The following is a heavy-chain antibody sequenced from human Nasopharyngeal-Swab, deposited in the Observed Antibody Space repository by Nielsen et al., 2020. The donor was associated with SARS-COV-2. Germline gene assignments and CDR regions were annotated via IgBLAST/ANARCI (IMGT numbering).Heavy chain of an antibody. V-gene: IGHV3-7*03. J-gene: IGHJ6*02. CDR1: GFTFSSFW. Sequence: GGSLRLSCAASGFTFSSFWMSWVRQAPGKGLEWVANIKQDGSEKYYVDSVKGRFTISRDNAENSLYLQMNSLRAEDTALYYCARTREDFGVVRPDYYYYGMDVWGQGTTVTVSS. CDR3: ARTREDFGVVRPDYYYYGMDV. CDR2: IKQDGSEK. D-gene: IGHD3-3*01.